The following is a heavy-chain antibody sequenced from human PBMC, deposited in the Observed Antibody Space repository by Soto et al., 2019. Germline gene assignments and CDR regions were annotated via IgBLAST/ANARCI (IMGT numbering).Heavy chain of an antibody. Sequence: QVQLQESGPGLVKPSQTLSLTCTVSVASISSGGYYWSWIRQHPGEGLEWIGYIYYSGSTSYNPSLKSRVTISVDTSKNQLSLKLSSVTDADTAVYYCARESKYDTSGYPPWFAPWGQGTLVTVSS. CDR3: ARESKYDTSGYPPWFAP. CDR2: IYYSGST. J-gene: IGHJ5*02. D-gene: IGHD3-22*01. V-gene: IGHV4-31*03. CDR1: VASISSGGYY.